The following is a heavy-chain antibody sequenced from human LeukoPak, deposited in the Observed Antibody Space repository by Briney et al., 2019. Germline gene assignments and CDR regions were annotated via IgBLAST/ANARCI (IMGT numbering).Heavy chain of an antibody. Sequence: SETLSLTCTVSGGSMSSYYWSWIRQPPGKGLEWIGYIYYSGSTNYNPSLKSRVTISVDTSKNQFPLKLSSVTAADTAVYYCARVITGTTFAFDIWGQGTMVTVSS. CDR2: IYYSGST. V-gene: IGHV4-59*01. CDR1: GGSMSSYY. D-gene: IGHD1-7*01. CDR3: ARVITGTTFAFDI. J-gene: IGHJ3*02.